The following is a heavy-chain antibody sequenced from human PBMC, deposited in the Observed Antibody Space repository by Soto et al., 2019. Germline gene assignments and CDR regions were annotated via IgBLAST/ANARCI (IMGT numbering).Heavy chain of an antibody. Sequence: QVQLVESGGGVVQPGRSLRLSCAASGFTFSSYAMHWVRQAPGKGLEWVAVISYDGSNKYYADSVKGRFTISRDNSKNALYLQMNILRAEDTAVYYCAREGATVTTRVWFDPWGQGTLVTVSS. CDR1: GFTFSSYA. CDR3: AREGATVTTRVWFDP. CDR2: ISYDGSNK. D-gene: IGHD4-4*01. J-gene: IGHJ5*02. V-gene: IGHV3-30-3*01.